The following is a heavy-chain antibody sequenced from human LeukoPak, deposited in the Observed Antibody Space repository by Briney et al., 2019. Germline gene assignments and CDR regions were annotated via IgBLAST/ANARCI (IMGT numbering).Heavy chain of an antibody. CDR2: IKQDGREK. J-gene: IGHJ1*01. Sequence: GGSLRLSCAASGFTFSSYWMSWVRQVPGKGREGVANIKQDGREKYYVDSVKGRFTISRDNAKNSLYLHTNSLRAEDTAVYYCARDQGCSTTNCYSYFQHWGQGTLVSVSS. CDR3: ARDQGCSTTNCYSYFQH. V-gene: IGHV3-7*01. CDR1: GFTFSSYW. D-gene: IGHD2-2*01.